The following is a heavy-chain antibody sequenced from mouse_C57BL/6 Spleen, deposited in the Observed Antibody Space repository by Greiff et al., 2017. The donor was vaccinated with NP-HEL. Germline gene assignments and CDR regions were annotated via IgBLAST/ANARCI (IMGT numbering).Heavy chain of an antibody. Sequence: VQLQQSGPELVKPGASVKISCKASGYTFTDYYMNWVKQSPGKSLEWIGDINPNNGGTSYNQKFKGKATLTVDKSSSTAYMELRSLTSEDSAVYYCARGCYYSNYVGRYFDVWGTGTTVTVSS. CDR3: ARGCYYSNYVGRYFDV. J-gene: IGHJ1*03. CDR1: GYTFTDYY. D-gene: IGHD2-5*01. V-gene: IGHV1-26*01. CDR2: INPNNGGT.